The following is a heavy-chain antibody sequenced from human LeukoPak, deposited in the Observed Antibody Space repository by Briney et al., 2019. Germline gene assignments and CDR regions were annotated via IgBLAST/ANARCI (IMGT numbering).Heavy chain of an antibody. V-gene: IGHV4-34*01. CDR2: INHSGST. CDR1: GGSFSGYY. J-gene: IGHJ1*01. CDR3: ARQDAYYGDPLVYFQH. Sequence: SETLSLTCAVYGGSFSGYYWSWIRQPPGKGLEWIGEINHSGSTNYNPSLKSRVTISVDTSKNQFSLKLSSVTAADTAVYYCARQDAYYGDPLVYFQHWGQGSLVSVCS. D-gene: IGHD3-10*01.